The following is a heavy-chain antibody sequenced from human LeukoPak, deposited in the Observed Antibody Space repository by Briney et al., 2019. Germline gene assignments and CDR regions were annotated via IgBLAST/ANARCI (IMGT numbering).Heavy chain of an antibody. CDR2: MNPNSGNT. V-gene: IGHV1-8*03. Sequence: GASVKVSCKASGYTFTSYDINWVRQATGQGLEWMGWMNPNSGNTGYAQKFQGRVTITRDTSASTAYMELSSLRSEDTAVYYCARVYDILTGYYNLDYWGQGTLVTVSS. CDR1: GYTFTSYD. D-gene: IGHD3-9*01. J-gene: IGHJ4*02. CDR3: ARVYDILTGYYNLDY.